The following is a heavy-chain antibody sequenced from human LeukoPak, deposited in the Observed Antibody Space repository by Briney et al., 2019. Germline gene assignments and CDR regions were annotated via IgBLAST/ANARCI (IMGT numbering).Heavy chain of an antibody. CDR1: GFTVSSNY. CDR2: IYSGGST. D-gene: IGHD5-12*01. Sequence: GGSLRLSCAASGFTVSSNYMSWVRQAPGKGLEWVSVIYSGGSTYYADSVKGRFTISRDNSKNTRYLQMNSLRAEDTAVYYCARVPRDGYNYFDYWGQGTLVTVSS. V-gene: IGHV3-53*01. J-gene: IGHJ4*02. CDR3: ARVPRDGYNYFDY.